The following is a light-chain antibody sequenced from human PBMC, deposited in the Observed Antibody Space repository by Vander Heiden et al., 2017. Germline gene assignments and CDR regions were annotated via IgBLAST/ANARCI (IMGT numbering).Light chain of an antibody. CDR2: EVS. Sequence: QCALTQPASVSGSPAQSISTSRTGTSSDVGGYSFVSWYQQHPGKAPRLMIYEVSDRPSGVSNRFSGSKLGNTASLTISGLQPEDEADYYCSSYTTTSALVLFGGGTKVTV. CDR1: SSDVGGYSF. CDR3: SSYTTTSALVL. V-gene: IGLV2-14*01. J-gene: IGLJ2*01.